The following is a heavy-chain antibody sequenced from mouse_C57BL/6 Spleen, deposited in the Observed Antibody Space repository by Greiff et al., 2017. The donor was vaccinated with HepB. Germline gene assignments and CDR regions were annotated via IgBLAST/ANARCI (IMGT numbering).Heavy chain of an antibody. CDR1: GYAFSSYW. V-gene: IGHV1-80*01. Sequence: QVQLQQSGAELVKPGASVKISCKASGYAFSSYWMNWVKQRPGKGLEWIGQIYPGDGDTNYNGKFKGKATLTADKSSSTAYMQLSSLTSEDSAVYFCARSPGRYYAMDYWGQGTSVTVSS. CDR3: ARSPGRYYAMDY. J-gene: IGHJ4*01. CDR2: IYPGDGDT. D-gene: IGHD3-3*01.